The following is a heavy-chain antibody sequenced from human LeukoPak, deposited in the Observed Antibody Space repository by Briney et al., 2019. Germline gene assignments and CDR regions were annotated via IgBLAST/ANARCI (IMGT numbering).Heavy chain of an antibody. CDR2: IYYSGST. V-gene: IGHV4-30-4*08. Sequence: SQTLSLTCTVSGGSISSGDYYWSWIRQPPGKGLEWIGYIYYSGSTYYNPSLKSRVTISVDTSKNQFSLKLSSVTAADTAVYYCARRNRSGYMFDPWGQGTLVTVSS. D-gene: IGHD3-3*01. CDR3: ARRNRSGYMFDP. J-gene: IGHJ5*02. CDR1: GGSISSGDYY.